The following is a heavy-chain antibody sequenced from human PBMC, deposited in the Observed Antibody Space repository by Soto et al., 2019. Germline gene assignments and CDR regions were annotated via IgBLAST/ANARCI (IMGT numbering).Heavy chain of an antibody. V-gene: IGHV4-34*01. CDR1: GGSFSGYY. CDR2: INHSGTS. CDR3: ARGGRAYCSGSYFWSVDD. Sequence: QVQLQQWGAGLLKPSETLSLTCAVYGGSFSGYYWSWIRQPPGKGLEGIGEINHSGTSHYNPSLESRVITSVVTSRNQFSLKLSSVTAADTAVDYCARGGRAYCSGSYFWSVDDWGQGTQVTVSS. D-gene: IGHD3-10*01. J-gene: IGHJ4*02.